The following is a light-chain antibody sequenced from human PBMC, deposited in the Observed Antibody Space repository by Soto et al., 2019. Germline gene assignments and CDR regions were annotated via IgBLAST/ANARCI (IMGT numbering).Light chain of an antibody. CDR2: EVI. CDR3: SSFTSSRTWV. CDR1: SSDVGGYDY. V-gene: IGLV2-14*01. Sequence: QSALTQPASVSGSPGQSITISCTGTSSDVGGYDYVSWFQQHPGRAPKLLIYEVINRPSGVSIPFSGSKSGNTASLTISGLQAEDEADFYCSSFTSSRTWVFGGGTKLTVL. J-gene: IGLJ3*02.